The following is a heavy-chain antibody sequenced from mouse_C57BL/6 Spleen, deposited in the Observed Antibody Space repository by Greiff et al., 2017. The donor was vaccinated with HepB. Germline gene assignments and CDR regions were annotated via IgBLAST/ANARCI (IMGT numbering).Heavy chain of an antibody. CDR1: GYAFSSSW. D-gene: IGHD3-2*02. J-gene: IGHJ3*01. CDR2: IYPGDGDT. V-gene: IGHV1-82*01. Sequence: QVHVKQSGPELVKPGASVKISCKASGYAFSSSWMNWVKQRPGKGLEWIGRIYPGDGDTNYNGKFKGKATLTADKSSSTAYMQLSSLTSEDSAVYFCAKGAQATAWFAYWGQGTLVTVSA. CDR3: AKGAQATAWFAY.